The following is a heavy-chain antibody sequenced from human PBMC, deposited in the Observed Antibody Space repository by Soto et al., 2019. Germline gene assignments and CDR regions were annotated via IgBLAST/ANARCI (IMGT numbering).Heavy chain of an antibody. CDR1: GFTFSSYA. D-gene: IGHD4-17*01. Sequence: GGSLRLSCADSGFTFSSYAMSWVRQAPGKGLEWVSDISGSGITTYYADSVKGRFTISRDNSKNTLYLQMNSLRAEDTAVYYCSISGLGDSRYFDYWCQGTLVTLSS. CDR3: SISGLGDSRYFDY. V-gene: IGHV3-23*01. CDR2: ISGSGITT. J-gene: IGHJ4*02.